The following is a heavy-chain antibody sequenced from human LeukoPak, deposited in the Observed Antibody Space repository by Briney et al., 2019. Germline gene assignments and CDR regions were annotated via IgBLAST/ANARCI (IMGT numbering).Heavy chain of an antibody. D-gene: IGHD3-9*01. CDR3: AADDLTITY. J-gene: IGHJ4*02. Sequence: SVKVSCKASGLTFSHSAIQWVRQARGQRLEWIGWVVVGSGATNYAQKFHKRATITRDMSTSTAFMEVTSLRSEDTAVYYCAADDLTITYWGQGTLVTVSS. V-gene: IGHV1-58*02. CDR1: GLTFSHSA. CDR2: VVVGSGAT.